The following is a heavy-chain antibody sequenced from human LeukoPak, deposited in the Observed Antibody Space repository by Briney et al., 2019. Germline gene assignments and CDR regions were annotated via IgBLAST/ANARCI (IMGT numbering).Heavy chain of an antibody. D-gene: IGHD3-22*01. CDR1: GFTYGTYA. CDR2: ISDNGAAT. Sequence: GGSLRLSCAASGFTYGTYAVSWVRQAPGKGLDWVSAISDNGAATYYADSVRGRFTVSRDNSINTVYLQMNSLRAEDTAVYYCGRDIPSGYYDYWGRGTLVTVSS. J-gene: IGHJ4*02. CDR3: GRDIPSGYYDY. V-gene: IGHV3-23*01.